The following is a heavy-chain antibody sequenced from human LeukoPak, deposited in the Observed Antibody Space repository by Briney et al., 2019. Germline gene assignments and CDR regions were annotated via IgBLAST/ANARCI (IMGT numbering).Heavy chain of an antibody. CDR1: GGSISSYY. CDR2: INHSGST. D-gene: IGHD4-17*01. Sequence: SETLSLTCTVSGGSISSYYWSWIRQPPGKGLEWIGEINHSGSTNYNPSLKSRVTISVDTSKNQFSLKLSSVTAADTAVYYCARPHDYGDYNWFDPWGQGTLVTVSS. CDR3: ARPHDYGDYNWFDP. V-gene: IGHV4-34*01. J-gene: IGHJ5*02.